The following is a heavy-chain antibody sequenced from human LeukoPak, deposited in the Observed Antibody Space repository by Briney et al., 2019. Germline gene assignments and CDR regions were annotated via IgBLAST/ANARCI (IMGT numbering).Heavy chain of an antibody. D-gene: IGHD1-26*01. CDR1: GGSFSGYY. Sequence: ETLSLTCAVYGGSFSGYYWSWIRQAPGKGLEWVSVIYSGGSTYYADSVKGRFTISRDNSKNTLYLQMNSLRAEDTAVYYCASRIVGAKDYWGQGTLVTVSS. CDR2: IYSGGST. V-gene: IGHV3-53*01. J-gene: IGHJ4*02. CDR3: ASRIVGAKDY.